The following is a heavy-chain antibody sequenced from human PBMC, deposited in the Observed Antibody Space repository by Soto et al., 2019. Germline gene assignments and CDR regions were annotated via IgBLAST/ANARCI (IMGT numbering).Heavy chain of an antibody. CDR2: ISKDGSKK. CDR3: ANPSGYYFGLGSHDEASDM. CDR1: GFMFSGFG. J-gene: IGHJ3*02. V-gene: IGHV3-30*18. Sequence: QVQLVESGGGVVQPGRSLRLSCAASGFMFSGFGMHWVRQAPGKGLQWVAGISKDGSKKYYADSVKGRFTISRDNSKNTLYLQMNSLRAEDTAVSYCANPSGYYFGLGSHDEASDMWGQGTVVTVFS. D-gene: IGHD3-9*01.